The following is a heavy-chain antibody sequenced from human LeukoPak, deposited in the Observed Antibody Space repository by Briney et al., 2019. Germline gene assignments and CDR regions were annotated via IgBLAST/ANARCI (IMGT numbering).Heavy chain of an antibody. D-gene: IGHD2-21*02. J-gene: IGHJ4*02. V-gene: IGHV1-46*01. CDR1: GYTFTSYY. CDR3: ARDLASDIVVVTATYDY. Sequence: ASVKVSCKASGYTFTSYYMHWVRRAPGQGLEWMGIINPSGGSTSYAQKFQGRVTMTRDTSTSTVYMELSSLRSEDTAVYYCARDLASDIVVVTATYDYWGQGTLVTVSS. CDR2: INPSGGST.